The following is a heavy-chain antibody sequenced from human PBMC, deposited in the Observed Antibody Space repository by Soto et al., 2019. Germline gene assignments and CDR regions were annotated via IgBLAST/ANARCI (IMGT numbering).Heavy chain of an antibody. CDR1: GGSISSGGYS. CDR3: ARLPQFPYYYYYYGMDV. J-gene: IGHJ6*02. V-gene: IGHV4-30-2*05. CDR2: IYHSGST. Sequence: PSETLSLTCAVSGGSISSGGYSWSWIRQPPGKGLEWIGYIYHSGSTYYNPSLKSRVTISVDTSKNQFSLKLSSVTAADTAVYYCARLPQFPYYYYYYGMDVWGQGTTVTVSS.